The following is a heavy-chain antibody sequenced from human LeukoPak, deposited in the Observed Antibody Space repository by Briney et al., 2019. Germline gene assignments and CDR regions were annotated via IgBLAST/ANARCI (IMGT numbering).Heavy chain of an antibody. CDR1: GFTFSSYR. J-gene: IGHJ5*02. CDR3: AKDRGTIFGVVNLNWFDP. D-gene: IGHD3-3*01. V-gene: IGHV3-30*02. CDR2: IRYDGSNK. Sequence: GRSLRLSCAASGFTFSSYRMHWVRQAPGKGLEWVAFIRYDGSNKYYADSVKGRFTICRDNSKNTLYLQMNSLRAEDTAVYYCAKDRGTIFGVVNLNWFDPWGQGTLVTVSS.